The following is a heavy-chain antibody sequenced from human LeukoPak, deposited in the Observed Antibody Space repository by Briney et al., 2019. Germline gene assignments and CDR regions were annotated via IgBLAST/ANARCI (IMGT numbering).Heavy chain of an antibody. J-gene: IGHJ4*02. CDR2: INAGNGNT. D-gene: IGHD3-10*01. V-gene: IGHV1-3*01. CDR3: ARGLRDMVRGAYDY. Sequence: ASVRVSCKASGYTFTSYAMHWVRQAPGQRLEWMGWINAGNGNTKYSQKFQGRVTITRDTSASTAYMELSGLRSEDTAVYYCARGLRDMVRGAYDYWGQGTLVTVSS. CDR1: GYTFTSYA.